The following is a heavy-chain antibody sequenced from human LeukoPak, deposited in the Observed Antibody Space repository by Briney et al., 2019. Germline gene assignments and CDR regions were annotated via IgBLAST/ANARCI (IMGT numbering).Heavy chain of an antibody. CDR1: GGSISSRSYY. V-gene: IGHV4-39*07. CDR2: IHYSGST. CDR3: ARDLLSGFGESDY. J-gene: IGHJ4*02. Sequence: SETLSLTCTVSGGSISSRSYYWGWIRQPPGKGLEWIGSIHYSGSTYYNPSLKSRVTISVDTSKNQFSLKLSSVTAADTAVYYCARDLLSGFGESDYWGQGTLVTVSS. D-gene: IGHD3-10*01.